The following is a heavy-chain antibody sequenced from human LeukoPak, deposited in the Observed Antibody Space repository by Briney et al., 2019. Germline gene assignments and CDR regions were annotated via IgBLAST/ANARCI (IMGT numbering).Heavy chain of an antibody. Sequence: ASVKVSCKASGYTFTSYGISWVRQAPGQGLEWMGWISAYNGDTNYAQKLQGRVTMTTDTSTSTAYMELRSLRSDDTAVYYCARDTVVPAAIPKFDPWGQGTLVTVSS. CDR2: ISAYNGDT. J-gene: IGHJ5*02. CDR3: ARDTVVPAAIPKFDP. V-gene: IGHV1-18*01. D-gene: IGHD2-2*01. CDR1: GYTFTSYG.